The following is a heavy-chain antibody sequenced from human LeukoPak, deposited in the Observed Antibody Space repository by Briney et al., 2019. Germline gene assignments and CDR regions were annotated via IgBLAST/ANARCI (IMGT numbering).Heavy chain of an antibody. CDR2: IYYSGST. J-gene: IGHJ4*02. CDR1: GGSISSGGYY. CDR3: ARVGFGGADFVY. Sequence: SQTLSLTCTVSGGSISSGGYYWSWIRQHPGKGLEWIGYIYYSGSTYYNPSLKSRVTISVDTSKNQFSLKLSSVTAADTAVYYCARVGFGGADFVYWGQGTLVTVSS. D-gene: IGHD3-16*01. V-gene: IGHV4-31*03.